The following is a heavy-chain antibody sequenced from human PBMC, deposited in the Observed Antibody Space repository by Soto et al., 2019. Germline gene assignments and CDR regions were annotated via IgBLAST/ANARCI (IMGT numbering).Heavy chain of an antibody. CDR3: AREGRITIFEERPVSDY. V-gene: IGHV4-59*01. CDR2: IYYSGST. J-gene: IGHJ4*02. Sequence: SETLSLTCTVSGGSISSYYWSWIRQPPGKGLEWIGYIYYSGSTNYNPSLKSRVTISVDTSKNQFSLKLSSVTAADTAVYYCAREGRITIFEERPVSDYWGQGTLVNVSS. D-gene: IGHD3-3*01. CDR1: GGSISSYY.